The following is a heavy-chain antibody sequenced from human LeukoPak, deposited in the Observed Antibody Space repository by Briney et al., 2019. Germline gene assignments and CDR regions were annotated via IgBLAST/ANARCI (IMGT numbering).Heavy chain of an antibody. V-gene: IGHV4-34*01. CDR2: IDHSGGA. D-gene: IGHD3-10*01. Sequence: SETLSLTCAVYGGSFSGYYWSWIRQPPGKGLEWIGEIDHSGGAKYNASLKSRVTISLDTSKIQFSLNLRSVPAAAPAVYSCAILGAWNYASGPGGYMDVGGKGTTV. CDR1: GGSFSGYY. J-gene: IGHJ6*04. CDR3: AILGAWNYASGPGGYMDV.